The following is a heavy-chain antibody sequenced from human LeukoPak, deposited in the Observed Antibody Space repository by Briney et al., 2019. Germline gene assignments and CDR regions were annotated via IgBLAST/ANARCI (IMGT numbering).Heavy chain of an antibody. D-gene: IGHD1-26*01. V-gene: IGHV3-33*01. CDR2: IFYDGSHK. CDR3: ATHRGSYPAGGFNY. J-gene: IGHJ4*02. Sequence: PGGSLRLSCAASGFTFSNYGMNWVRQAPGKGLEWVAVIFYDGSHKYYADSVKGRFTVSRDNSKNTLYLQMNSLRVEGTAVFYCATHRGSYPAGGFNYWGQGTLVTVSS. CDR1: GFTFSNYG.